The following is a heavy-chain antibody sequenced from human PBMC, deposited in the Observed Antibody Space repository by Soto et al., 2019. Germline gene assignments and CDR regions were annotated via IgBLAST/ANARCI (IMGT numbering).Heavy chain of an antibody. D-gene: IGHD2-2*02. Sequence: LRLSCAASGFTFISYAMSWVRQAPGKGLEWVSTISGSDGRTYSTDSVKGRFTISRDNSRNTAYLQMNSLRVGDTAVYYCAKGVSQYTPLALFDYWGRGTLVTVSS. J-gene: IGHJ4*02. CDR2: ISGSDGRT. CDR3: AKGVSQYTPLALFDY. CDR1: GFTFISYA. V-gene: IGHV3-23*01.